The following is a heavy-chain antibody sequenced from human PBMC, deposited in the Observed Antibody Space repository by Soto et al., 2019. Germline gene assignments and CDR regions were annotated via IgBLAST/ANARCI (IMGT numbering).Heavy chain of an antibody. Sequence: QVHLAESGGGVVQPGRSLTLSCEVSGFHFGDFAMHWVRQAPGKGLEWVVVIWFDGTKKYYLDSVKGRFSISRDNSKNTVTLQMNSLRADDTAVYYCARDRGGATSGFDIWGQGTLVTVSS. CDR2: IWFDGTKK. CDR1: GFHFGDFA. D-gene: IGHD1-26*01. J-gene: IGHJ4*02. CDR3: ARDRGGATSGFDI. V-gene: IGHV3-33*01.